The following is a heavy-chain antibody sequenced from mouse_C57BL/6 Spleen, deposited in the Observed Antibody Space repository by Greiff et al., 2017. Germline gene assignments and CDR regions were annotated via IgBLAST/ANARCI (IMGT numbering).Heavy chain of an antibody. CDR3: ARRGYDGYYFDY. V-gene: IGHV1-52*01. CDR1: GYTFTSYW. CDR2: IDPSDSET. D-gene: IGHD2-3*01. Sequence: QVQLKQPGAELVRPGSSVKLSCKASGYTFTSYWMHWVKQRPIQGLEWIGNIDPSDSETHYNQKFKDKATLTVDKSSSTAYMQLSSLTSEDSAVYYCARRGYDGYYFDYWGQGTTLTVSS. J-gene: IGHJ2*01.